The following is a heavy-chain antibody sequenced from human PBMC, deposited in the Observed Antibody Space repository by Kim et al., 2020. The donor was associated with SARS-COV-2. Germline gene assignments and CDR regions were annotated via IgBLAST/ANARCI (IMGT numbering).Heavy chain of an antibody. D-gene: IGHD2-2*01. V-gene: IGHV1-46*01. Sequence: ASVKVSCKASGYTFTSYYMHWVRQAPGQGLEWMGIINPSGGSTSYAQKFQGRVTMTRDTSTSTVYMELSSLSSEDTAVYYCAREYCSSTSCHGDYYGMDVWGQGTTVTVSS. CDR1: GYTFTSYY. CDR2: INPSGGST. CDR3: AREYCSSTSCHGDYYGMDV. J-gene: IGHJ6*02.